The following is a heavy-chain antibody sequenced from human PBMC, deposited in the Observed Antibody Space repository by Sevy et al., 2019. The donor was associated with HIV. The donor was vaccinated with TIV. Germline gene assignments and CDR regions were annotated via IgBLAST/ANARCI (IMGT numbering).Heavy chain of an antibody. Sequence: ASVKVSCKASGYTFTSYGISWVRQAPGQGLEWMGWISAYNGNTNYAQKLRGRVTMTTDTSTSTAYMELRSLRSDDTAVYYCARDESGSYYYDSSGYYRALTFDIWGQGTMVTVSS. CDR1: GYTFTSYG. CDR3: ARDESGSYYYDSSGYYRALTFDI. D-gene: IGHD3-22*01. CDR2: ISAYNGNT. J-gene: IGHJ3*02. V-gene: IGHV1-18*04.